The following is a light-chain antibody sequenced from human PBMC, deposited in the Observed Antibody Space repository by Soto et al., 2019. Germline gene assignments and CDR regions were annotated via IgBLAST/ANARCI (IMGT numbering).Light chain of an antibody. Sequence: QSVLTQPPSASGSPGQSVTISCTGTSGDVGGYNFVSWYQQHPGKAPKLMIYEVDKRPSGVPDRFSGSKSGNTASLTISGLQAEDKADYYCISYAVTTSYVFGTGTKVTVL. CDR3: ISYAVTTSYV. J-gene: IGLJ1*01. V-gene: IGLV2-8*01. CDR1: SGDVGGYNF. CDR2: EVD.